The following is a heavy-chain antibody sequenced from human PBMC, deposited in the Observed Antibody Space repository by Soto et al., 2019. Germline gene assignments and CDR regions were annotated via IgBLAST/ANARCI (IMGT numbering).Heavy chain of an antibody. Sequence: ASVKVSCKASGYTFTSYYMHWVRQAPGQGLEWMGIINPSGGSTSYAQKFQGRVTMTRDTSTSTVYMELSSLRSEDTAVYYCAREKITIFGVVENYYYYYGMDVGGQGTTVTVSS. D-gene: IGHD3-3*01. V-gene: IGHV1-46*01. CDR2: INPSGGST. CDR1: GYTFTSYY. J-gene: IGHJ6*02. CDR3: AREKITIFGVVENYYYYYGMDV.